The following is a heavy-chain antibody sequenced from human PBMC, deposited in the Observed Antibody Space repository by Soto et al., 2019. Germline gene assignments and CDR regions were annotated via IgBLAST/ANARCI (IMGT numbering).Heavy chain of an antibody. CDR2: IYYSGST. V-gene: IGHV4-30-4*01. CDR3: ARALYCSGGSCYLGY. Sequence: SETLSLTCTVSGGSISSGDYYWSWIRQPPGKGLEWIGYIYYSGSTYYNPSLKSRVTISVDTSKNQFSLKLSSVTAADTAVYYCARALYCSGGSCYLGYWGQGTLVTVSS. J-gene: IGHJ4*02. CDR1: GGSISSGDYY. D-gene: IGHD2-15*01.